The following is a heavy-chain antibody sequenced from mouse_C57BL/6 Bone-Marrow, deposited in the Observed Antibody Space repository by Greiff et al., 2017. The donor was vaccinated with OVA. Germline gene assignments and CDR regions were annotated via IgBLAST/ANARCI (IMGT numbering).Heavy chain of an antibody. V-gene: IGHV1-62-2*01. Sequence: QVQLQQSGAELVKPGASVQLSCTSSCSPFPSSPLPWVQQRSGQGLEWIGWFYPGSGSIKYNEKFKDKATLTADKSSSTVYMELSRLTSEDSAVYFCARHEDDVFDYWGQGTTLTVSS. J-gene: IGHJ2*01. CDR3: ARHEDDVFDY. D-gene: IGHD2-3*01. CDR1: CSPFPSSP. CDR2: FYPGSGSI.